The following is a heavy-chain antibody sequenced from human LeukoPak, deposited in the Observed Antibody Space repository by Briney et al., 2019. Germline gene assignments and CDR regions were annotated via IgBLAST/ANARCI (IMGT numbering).Heavy chain of an antibody. J-gene: IGHJ4*02. D-gene: IGHD1-26*01. Sequence: GGSLRLSCAASGFTFSTYSMNWVRQAPGKGLEWLSYISGSSSTLYYADSVKGRFTISRDNAKNSLYLQMISLRDEDTAVYYCASPLVGASPLDYWGQGTLVTVSS. CDR3: ASPLVGASPLDY. CDR2: ISGSSSTL. V-gene: IGHV3-48*02. CDR1: GFTFSTYS.